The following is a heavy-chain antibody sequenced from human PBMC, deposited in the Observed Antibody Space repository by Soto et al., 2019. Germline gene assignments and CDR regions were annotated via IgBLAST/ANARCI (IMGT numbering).Heavy chain of an antibody. CDR3: ARVVPGAEAWFGP. CDR1: GYTFSNYG. D-gene: IGHD2-2*01. Sequence: ASVKVSCKTSGYTFSNYGITLVRQAPGQPLEWLGWISLYSDGTNYAQKFQGRVSMTTDTSTTTAYMELRSLRSDDTAVYYCARVVPGAEAWFGPWGQGTLVTVSS. J-gene: IGHJ5*02. CDR2: ISLYSDGT. V-gene: IGHV1-18*01.